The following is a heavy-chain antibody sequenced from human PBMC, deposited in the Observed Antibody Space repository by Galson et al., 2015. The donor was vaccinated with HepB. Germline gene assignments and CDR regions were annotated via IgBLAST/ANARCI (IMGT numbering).Heavy chain of an antibody. Sequence: VKVSCKASGYTFTSYGISWVRQAPGQGLEWMGWISIYDGNTNYAQKLQGRVTMTTDTSTSTAYMELRSLRSDDTAVYYCASSIVVVTARSYYYYGMDVWGQGTTVTVSS. J-gene: IGHJ6*02. CDR3: ASSIVVVTARSYYYYGMDV. V-gene: IGHV1-18*01. CDR1: GYTFTSYG. CDR2: ISIYDGNT. D-gene: IGHD2-21*02.